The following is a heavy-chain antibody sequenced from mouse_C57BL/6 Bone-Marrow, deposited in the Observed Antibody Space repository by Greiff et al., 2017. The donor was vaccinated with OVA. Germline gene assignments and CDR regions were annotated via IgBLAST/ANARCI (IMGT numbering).Heavy chain of an antibody. Sequence: EVKLVESGTVLARPGASVKMSCKTSGYTFTSYWMHWVKQRPGQGLEWIGAIYPGNSDTSYNQKFKGKAKLTAVTSASTAYMELSSLTNEDSAVYYCARGALRRYYFDYWGQGTTLTVSS. CDR3: ARGALRRYYFDY. D-gene: IGHD2-12*01. J-gene: IGHJ2*01. CDR1: GYTFTSYW. V-gene: IGHV1-5*01. CDR2: IYPGNSDT.